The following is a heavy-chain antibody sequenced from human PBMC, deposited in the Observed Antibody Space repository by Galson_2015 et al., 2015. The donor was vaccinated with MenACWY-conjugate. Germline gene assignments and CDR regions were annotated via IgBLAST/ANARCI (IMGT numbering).Heavy chain of an antibody. CDR3: AKMQGYFDY. V-gene: IGHV3-23*01. CDR1: GFTFSNQG. Sequence: LRLSCAASGFTFSNQGMSWVRQAPGKGLEWVSAVTGSGDTTYYADSVKGRFTISRDNSKNTLFLHMNSLRAEDTAVYYCAKMQGYFDYWGQGTLVTISS. CDR2: VTGSGDTT. J-gene: IGHJ4*02.